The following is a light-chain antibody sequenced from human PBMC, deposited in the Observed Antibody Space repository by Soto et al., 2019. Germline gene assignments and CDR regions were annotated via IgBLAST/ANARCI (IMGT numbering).Light chain of an antibody. CDR3: KKSNCFPFT. V-gene: IGKV1-12*01. CDR2: NAS. CDR1: RGIGSW. J-gene: IGKJ5*01. Sequence: DIQMTQSPSSVSGSVGDRVTITCRASRGIGSWLAWYQQKPGKAPNLQIYNASSLQSGVPPRLSGSGSGTDFTLTISSLKPEAFATYYCKKSNCFPFTFGQGTRLEIE.